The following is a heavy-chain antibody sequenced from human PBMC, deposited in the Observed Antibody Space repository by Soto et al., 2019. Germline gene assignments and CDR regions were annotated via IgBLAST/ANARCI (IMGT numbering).Heavy chain of an antibody. CDR1: GFSLTTRGVA. CDR3: ARSLGQSPPDY. J-gene: IGHJ4*02. Sequence: QITLKESGPTLVNPTETLTLTCSFSGFSLTTRGVAVGWIRQPPGKAPEWLTLIYWDDDRRYSPSLKSRLTIIKDTSKDQVVLIMTNMDPVDTATYYCARSLGQSPPDYWGQGALVTVSS. CDR2: IYWDDDR. D-gene: IGHD3-10*01. V-gene: IGHV2-5*02.